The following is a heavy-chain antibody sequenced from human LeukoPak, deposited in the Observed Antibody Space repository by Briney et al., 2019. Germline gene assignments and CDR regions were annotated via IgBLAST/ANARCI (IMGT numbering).Heavy chain of an antibody. J-gene: IGHJ6*03. D-gene: IGHD4-11*01. CDR3: AREAATVTTFYYYYYMDV. V-gene: IGHV4-61*02. Sequence: SETLSLTRTVSGGSISSSSYYWSWIRQPAGKGLEWIGRIYTSGSTNYNPSLKSRVTISVDASKNQFSLKLSAVTAADTAVYYCAREAATVTTFYYYYYMDVWGKGTTVTVSS. CDR2: IYTSGST. CDR1: GGSISSSSYY.